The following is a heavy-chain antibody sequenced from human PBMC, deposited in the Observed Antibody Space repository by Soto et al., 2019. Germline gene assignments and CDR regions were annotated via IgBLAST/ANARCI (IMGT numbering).Heavy chain of an antibody. D-gene: IGHD6-19*01. Sequence: SETLSLTCTVSGGSISSSSYYWGWIRQPPGKGLEWIGSIYYSGSTYYNPSLKSRVTISVDTPKNQFSLKLSSVTAADTAVYYCASAVAVAGPHAFDIWGQGTMVTVSS. CDR1: GGSISSSSYY. J-gene: IGHJ3*02. V-gene: IGHV4-39*01. CDR2: IYYSGST. CDR3: ASAVAVAGPHAFDI.